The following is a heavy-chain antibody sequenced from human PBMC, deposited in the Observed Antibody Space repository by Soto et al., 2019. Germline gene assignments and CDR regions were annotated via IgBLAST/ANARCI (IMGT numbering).Heavy chain of an antibody. CDR2: ISGSGGST. D-gene: IGHD2-2*01. V-gene: IGHV3-23*01. CDR1: GFTFSSYA. Sequence: EVQLLESGGGLVQPGGSLRLSCAASGFTFSSYAMSWVRQAPGKGLEWVSAISGSGGSTYYADSVKGRFTISRDNSKNTLYLQMNSLRAEDTAVYYCAKDAPDIVVVPAVNRGGYYYYGMDVWGQGTTVTISS. CDR3: AKDAPDIVVVPAVNRGGYYYYGMDV. J-gene: IGHJ6*02.